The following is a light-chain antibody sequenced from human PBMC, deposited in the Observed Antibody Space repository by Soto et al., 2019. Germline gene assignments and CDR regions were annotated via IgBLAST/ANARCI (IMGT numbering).Light chain of an antibody. CDR1: QSISNW. J-gene: IGKJ2*01. V-gene: IGKV1-5*01. Sequence: DIQMTQSPSILSASVGDRVTITCRASQSISNWLAWYQQKPRRAPKVLIYDASSLQSGVPSRFSGSGSGTEFTLTISSLQPDDIATYYCQQYKSYSYTFGQGTNLEI. CDR3: QQYKSYSYT. CDR2: DAS.